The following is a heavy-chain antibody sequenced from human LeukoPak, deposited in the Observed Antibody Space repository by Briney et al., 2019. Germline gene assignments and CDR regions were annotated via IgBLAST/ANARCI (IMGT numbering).Heavy chain of an antibody. D-gene: IGHD3-3*01. CDR1: GYTFSSYY. CDR2: INACNADT. J-gene: IGHJ6*03. CDR3: ARGIWSASRASYYMDV. V-gene: IGHV1-3*03. Sequence: ASVKVSCKASGYTFSSYYVHWVRQAPGRRREGMGWINACNADTRYSQEVQGRVTITRDTSASTAYMEFSSLRSEDMAVYYCARGIWSASRASYYMDVWGKGTTVTVSS.